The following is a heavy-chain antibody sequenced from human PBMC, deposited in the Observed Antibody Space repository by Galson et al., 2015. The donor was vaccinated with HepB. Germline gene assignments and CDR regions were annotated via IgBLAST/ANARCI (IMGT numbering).Heavy chain of an antibody. CDR2: IRSKASSHAT. Sequence: SLRLSCAASGFTFSGSAIHWVRQASGKGLERVGRIRSKASSHATAYTASLKGRFTISRDDSKNTAYLHMNSLKTEDTAVYYCARLGDLSGYSSLWGQGTLVTVSS. D-gene: IGHD6-19*01. V-gene: IGHV3-73*01. CDR1: GFTFSGSA. CDR3: ARLGDLSGYSSL. J-gene: IGHJ4*02.